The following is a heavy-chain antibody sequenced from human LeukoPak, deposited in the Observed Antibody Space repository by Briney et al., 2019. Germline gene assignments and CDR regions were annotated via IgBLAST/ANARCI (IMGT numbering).Heavy chain of an antibody. Sequence: ASVKVSCKASGYTFTSYGISWVRQAPGQGLEWMGWISAYNGNTNYAQKLQGRVTMTTDTSTSTAYMELRSLRSDDTVVYYCARVGRYYYDSSGAFDIWGQGTMVTVSS. CDR2: ISAYNGNT. V-gene: IGHV1-18*01. J-gene: IGHJ3*02. CDR1: GYTFTSYG. D-gene: IGHD3-22*01. CDR3: ARVGRYYYDSSGAFDI.